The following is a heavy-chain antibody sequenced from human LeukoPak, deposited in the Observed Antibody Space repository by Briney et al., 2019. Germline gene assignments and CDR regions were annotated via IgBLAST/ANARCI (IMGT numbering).Heavy chain of an antibody. V-gene: IGHV4-59*01. CDR3: ARDSGYDGFDY. J-gene: IGHJ4*02. CDR2: IYYSGST. D-gene: IGHD5-12*01. CDR1: GGSISSYY. Sequence: SETLPLTCTVSGGSISSYYWSWIRQPPGKGLEWIGYIYYSGSTNYNPSLKSQVTISVDTSKNQFSLKLSSVTAADTAVYYCARDSGYDGFDYWGQGTLVTVSS.